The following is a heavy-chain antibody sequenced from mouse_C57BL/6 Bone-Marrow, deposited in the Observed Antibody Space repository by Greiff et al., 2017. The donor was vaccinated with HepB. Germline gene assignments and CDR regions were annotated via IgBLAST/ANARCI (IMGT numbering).Heavy chain of an antibody. Sequence: QVQLQQSGAELARPGASVKLSCKASGYTFTSYGISWVKQRTGQGLEWIGEIYPRSGNTYYNEKFKGKATLTADKSSSTAYMELRSLTSEDSAVYFCASAYYSNRFAYWGQGTLVTVSA. CDR3: ASAYYSNRFAY. J-gene: IGHJ3*01. D-gene: IGHD2-5*01. CDR1: GYTFTSYG. CDR2: IYPRSGNT. V-gene: IGHV1-81*01.